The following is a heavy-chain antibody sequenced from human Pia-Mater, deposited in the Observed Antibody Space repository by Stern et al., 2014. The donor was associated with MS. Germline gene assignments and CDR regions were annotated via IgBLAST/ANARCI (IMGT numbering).Heavy chain of an antibody. D-gene: IGHD2/OR15-2a*01. J-gene: IGHJ4*02. CDR1: CVSISDYF. V-gene: IGHV4-59*01. Sequence: QVQLQESSPGLVKPSETLSLTCTVSCVSISDYFWNWIRQPPGKGLEWIGSTYYSGDTNYNPSLKSRVTISLDTSKNQFSLELHSVTAADTAVYYCARDLSDWGQGTLVTVSS. CDR2: TYYSGDT. CDR3: ARDLSD.